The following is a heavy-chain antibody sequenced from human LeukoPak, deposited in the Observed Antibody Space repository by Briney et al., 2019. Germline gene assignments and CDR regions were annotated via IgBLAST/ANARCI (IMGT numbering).Heavy chain of an antibody. J-gene: IGHJ5*02. CDR2: ITHNGYT. Sequence: SETLSLTCAVYGGSFSGYYWGWIRQPPGKGLQWIGEITHNGYTNYNPALKSRVTISIDTSKNEFSLKVSSVTAADMAIYYCAASGGPINWFDPWGQGTLVTVSS. V-gene: IGHV4-34*01. CDR3: AASGGPINWFDP. D-gene: IGHD3-10*01. CDR1: GGSFSGYY.